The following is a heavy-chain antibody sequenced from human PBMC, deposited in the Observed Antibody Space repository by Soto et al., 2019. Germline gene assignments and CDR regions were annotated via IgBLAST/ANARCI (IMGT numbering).Heavy chain of an antibody. J-gene: IGHJ4*02. D-gene: IGHD6-19*01. V-gene: IGHV5-51*01. CDR2: IYPGDSDT. Sequence: PGESLKISCKGSGYSFATFWIGWVRQMPGEGLEWMGIIYPGDSDTRYSPSFQGQVTISADKSISTAYLQWSSLKASDSAIYYCARHGISSGWSFFDYWGQGALVTVSS. CDR1: GYSFATFW. CDR3: ARHGISSGWSFFDY.